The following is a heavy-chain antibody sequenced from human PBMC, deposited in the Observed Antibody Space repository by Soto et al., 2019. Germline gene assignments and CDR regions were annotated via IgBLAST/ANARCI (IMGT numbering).Heavy chain of an antibody. CDR3: AKDRNYPRDQFHY. D-gene: IGHD1-7*01. CDR2: IIANGQGI. Sequence: GGSLRLSCAASGFTFSTYALSWVRQAPGKGLEWVSAIIANGQGIYYADSVRCRFTISRDNSKNTIFLHMDSLRAEDTAVYYCAKDRNYPRDQFHYWGQGTLVTVSS. V-gene: IGHV3-23*01. J-gene: IGHJ4*02. CDR1: GFTFSTYA.